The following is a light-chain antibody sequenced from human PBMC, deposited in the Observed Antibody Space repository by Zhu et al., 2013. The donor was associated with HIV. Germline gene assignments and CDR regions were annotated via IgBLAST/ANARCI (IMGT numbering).Light chain of an antibody. CDR3: QSYDNSLTVV. Sequence: QSALTQPPSASGSPGQSVTISCTGTSSDIGSYNYISWYQQHPGKAPKLMIYEVTKRPSGVPDRFSGSKSGNTASLTVSGLQAEDVADYFCQSYDNSLTVVFGGGTKVTVL. J-gene: IGLJ2*01. CDR2: EVT. CDR1: SSDIGSYNY. V-gene: IGLV2-8*01.